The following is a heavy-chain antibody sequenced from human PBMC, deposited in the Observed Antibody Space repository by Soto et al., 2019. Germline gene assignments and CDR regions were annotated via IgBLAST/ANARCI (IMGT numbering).Heavy chain of an antibody. CDR1: GGSISSSSSY. Sequence: TLSLTCSFSGGSISSSSSYLGWIRQPPGKGLEWIGDIYETCSTYYNPSLESRVNIYVDTSMEKFSLRLNSVTAADTATYYCLRMTSRISAASHGTRNWLFXWGPGILVTVSX. J-gene: IGHJ5*02. V-gene: IGHV4-39*01. CDR3: LRMTSRISAASHGTRNWLFX. CDR2: IYETCST. D-gene: IGHD2-15*01.